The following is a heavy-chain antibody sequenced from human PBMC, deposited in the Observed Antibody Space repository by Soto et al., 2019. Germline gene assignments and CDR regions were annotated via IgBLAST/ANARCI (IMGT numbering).Heavy chain of an antibody. J-gene: IGHJ6*02. CDR2: IIPIFGTA. Sequence: ASVKVSCKASGGTFSSYAISWVRQAPGQGLEWMGGIIPIFGTANHAQKFQGRVTITADESTSTAYMELSSLRSEDTAVYYCARGAVVVPAANRLYYYYGMDVWGQGTTVTVSS. CDR1: GGTFSSYA. D-gene: IGHD2-2*01. CDR3: ARGAVVVPAANRLYYYYGMDV. V-gene: IGHV1-69*13.